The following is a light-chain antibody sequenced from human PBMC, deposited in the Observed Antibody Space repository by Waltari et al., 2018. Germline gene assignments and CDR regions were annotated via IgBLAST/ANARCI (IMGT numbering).Light chain of an antibody. CDR3: QQYNDWPT. CDR1: ERVNSN. V-gene: IGKV3-15*01. CDR2: GAS. J-gene: IGKJ3*01. Sequence: EVVLTQSPATLSVSPGERVSRSCWAGERVNSNLAWYQQKPGQAPRLLIYGASTRAAGIPARFSASGSGTEFTLTISSLQSEDFAVYYCQQYNDWPTFGPGTKVDIK.